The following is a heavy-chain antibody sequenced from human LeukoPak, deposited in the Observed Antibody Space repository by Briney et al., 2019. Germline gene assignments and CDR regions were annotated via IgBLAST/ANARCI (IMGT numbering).Heavy chain of an antibody. J-gene: IGHJ5*02. CDR2: INPNSGGT. Sequence: ASVKVSCKASGYTFTGYYTHWVRQAPGQGLEWMGWINPNSGGTNYAQKFQGRVTMTRDTSISTAYMELSRLRSDDTAVYYCARGLPRIAAAGTRSWFDPWGQGTLVTVSS. D-gene: IGHD6-13*01. V-gene: IGHV1-2*02. CDR1: GYTFTGYY. CDR3: ARGLPRIAAAGTRSWFDP.